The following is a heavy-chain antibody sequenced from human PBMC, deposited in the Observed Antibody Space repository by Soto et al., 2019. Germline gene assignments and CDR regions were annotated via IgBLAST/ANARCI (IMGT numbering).Heavy chain of an antibody. Sequence: QVQLVQSGAEVKKPGSSVKVSCKASGGTFSSYAISWVRQAPGQGLEWMGGIIPIFGTTNYAQKFQGRVTITADESTSTAYMELSRLRSKETAVYYCARVVTVVKSFHYWYFDLWGRGTLVTVSS. D-gene: IGHD2-15*01. CDR3: ARVVTVVKSFHYWYFDL. V-gene: IGHV1-69*12. J-gene: IGHJ2*01. CDR2: IIPIFGTT. CDR1: GGTFSSYA.